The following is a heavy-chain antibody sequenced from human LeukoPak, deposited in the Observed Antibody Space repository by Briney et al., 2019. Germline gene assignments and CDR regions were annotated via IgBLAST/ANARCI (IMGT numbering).Heavy chain of an antibody. J-gene: IGHJ4*02. CDR3: AKFNRQYCSSTSCYGGFDY. V-gene: IGHV3-21*01. CDR2: ISSSSSYI. D-gene: IGHD2-2*01. Sequence: GGSLRLSCAASGFTFSSYSMNWVRQAPGKGLEWVSSISSSSSYIYYTDSVKGRFTLSRDNSKNTLYLQINSLRAEDTAVYYCAKFNRQYCSSTSCYGGFDYWRQGTLVTVSS. CDR1: GFTFSSYS.